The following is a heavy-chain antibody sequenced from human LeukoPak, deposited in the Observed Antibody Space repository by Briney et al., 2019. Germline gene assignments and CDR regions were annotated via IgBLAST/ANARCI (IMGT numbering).Heavy chain of an antibody. J-gene: IGHJ4*02. D-gene: IGHD3-10*01. Sequence: GASVKVSCKASGYTFTGYYMHWVRQAPGQGLEWMGWINPNSGGTNYAQKFQGRVTMTRDTSISTAYMELSRLRSEDTAVYYCARRRDGRLLWFGELFHDFDYWGQGTLVTVSS. CDR2: INPNSGGT. CDR3: ARRRDGRLLWFGELFHDFDY. V-gene: IGHV1-2*02. CDR1: GYTFTGYY.